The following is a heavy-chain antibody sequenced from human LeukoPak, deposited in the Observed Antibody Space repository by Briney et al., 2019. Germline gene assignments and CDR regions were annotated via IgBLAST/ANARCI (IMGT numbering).Heavy chain of an antibody. V-gene: IGHV3-30*02. CDR2: IRYDGSNK. J-gene: IGHJ5*02. D-gene: IGHD2-15*01. CDR3: AKDAQRLPGWFDP. CDR1: GFTFSSYG. Sequence: GGSLRLSCAASGFTFSSYGMHWVRQAPGKGLEWVAFIRYDGSNKYYADSVKGRFTISRDNSKNTLYLQMNSLRAEDTAVYYCAKDAQRLPGWFDPWGQGTLVTVSS.